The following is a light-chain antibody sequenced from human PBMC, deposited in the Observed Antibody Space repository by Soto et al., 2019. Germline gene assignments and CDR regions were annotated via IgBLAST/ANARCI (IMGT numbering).Light chain of an antibody. J-gene: IGLJ2*01. CDR3: AAWDDSRNGPV. V-gene: IGLV1-44*01. CDR2: SNN. CDR1: SSNIGSNT. Sequence: QSVLTQPPSASGTPGQRVTISCSGSSSNIGSNTVNWYQQLPGTAPKLLIYSNNQRPSGVPDRFSGSKSGTSASLAISGLQSEDEDDYYCAAWDDSRNGPVFGGGTKLTV.